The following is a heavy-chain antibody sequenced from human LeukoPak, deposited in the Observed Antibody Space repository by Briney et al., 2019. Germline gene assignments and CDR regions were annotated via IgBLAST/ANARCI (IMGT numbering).Heavy chain of an antibody. CDR2: INSDGSEG. V-gene: IGHV3-7*03. J-gene: IGHJ3*01. CDR3: ARSSYSSSSSV. CDR1: GLTFSGFW. D-gene: IGHD6-6*01. Sequence: GGSLRLSCAVSGLTFSGFWMSWSRQAPGKGLEWVASINSDGSEGYYADVVKGRLTISRDNAKNSLYLQINSLRAEDTAVYYCARSSYSSSSSVWGRGTMVTVSS.